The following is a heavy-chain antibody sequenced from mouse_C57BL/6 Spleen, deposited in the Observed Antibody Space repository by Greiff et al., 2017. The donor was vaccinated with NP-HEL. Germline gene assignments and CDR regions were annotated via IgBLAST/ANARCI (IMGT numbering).Heavy chain of an antibody. CDR2: IDPEDGDN. V-gene: IGHV14-1*01. CDR1: GFNIKDYY. Sequence: EVQLQQSGAELVRPGASVKLSCTASGFNIKDYYMHWVKQRPEQGLEWIGRIDPEDGDNEYAPKFQGKATMPADTSSNTAYLQLSSLTSEDTAVYYCTTGGNYVAWFAYWGQGTLVTVSA. D-gene: IGHD2-1*01. J-gene: IGHJ3*01. CDR3: TTGGNYVAWFAY.